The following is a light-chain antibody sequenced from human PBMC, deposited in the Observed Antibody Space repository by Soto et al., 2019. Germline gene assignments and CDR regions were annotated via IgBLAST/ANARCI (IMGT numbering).Light chain of an antibody. Sequence: AIRMTQSPSSLSASTGDRVTITCRASQGISSYLAWYQQKPGKAPKLLIYAASTLQSGVPSRFSGSGSGTDFTLTISCLPSEDFATYYCQQYYSYPPTFGQGTKVDI. CDR1: QGISSY. J-gene: IGKJ1*01. V-gene: IGKV1-8*01. CDR3: QQYYSYPPT. CDR2: AAS.